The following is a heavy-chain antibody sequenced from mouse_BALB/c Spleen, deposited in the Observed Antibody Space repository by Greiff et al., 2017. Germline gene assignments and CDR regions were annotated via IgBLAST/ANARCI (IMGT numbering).Heavy chain of an antibody. D-gene: IGHD2-4*01. CDR1: GFNIKDTY. V-gene: IGHV14-3*02. J-gene: IGHJ2*01. Sequence: EVQLHQSGAELVKPGASVKLSCTASGFNIKDTYMHWVKQRPEQGLEWIGRIDPANGNTKYDPKFQGKATITADTSSNTAYLQLSSLTSEDTAVYYCARDYDGGYWGQGTTLTVSS. CDR2: IDPANGNT. CDR3: ARDYDGGY.